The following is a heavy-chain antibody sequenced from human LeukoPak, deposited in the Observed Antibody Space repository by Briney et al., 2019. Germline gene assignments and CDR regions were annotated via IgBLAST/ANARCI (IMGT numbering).Heavy chain of an antibody. V-gene: IGHV4-31*03. CDR1: GGSISSGGYY. CDR2: IYYSGST. CDR3: ARDRVPAKVHYYGMDV. Sequence: SETLSLTCTVSGGSISSGGYYWSWLRQHPGKGLEWIGYIYYSGSTYYNPSLKSRVTISVDTSKNQFSLRLSSVTAADTAVYYCARDRVPAKVHYYGMDVWGQGTTVTVSS. D-gene: IGHD3-10*01. J-gene: IGHJ6*02.